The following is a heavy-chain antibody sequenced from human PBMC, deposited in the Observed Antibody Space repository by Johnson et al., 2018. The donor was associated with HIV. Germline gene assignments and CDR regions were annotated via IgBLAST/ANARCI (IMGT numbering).Heavy chain of an antibody. CDR2: ISGGDDDT. Sequence: VQLVESGGGLVQPGGSLRLSCAASGFTFSSYAMSWVRQAPGKGLEWVSFISGGDDDTYYADSVKGRCTISRDNSKNTLDLQMNSLRAEDTAVYYCANALILDAFNIWGQGTVVTVS. J-gene: IGHJ3*02. CDR1: GFTFSSYA. D-gene: IGHD2-21*01. V-gene: IGHV3-23*04. CDR3: ANALILDAFNI.